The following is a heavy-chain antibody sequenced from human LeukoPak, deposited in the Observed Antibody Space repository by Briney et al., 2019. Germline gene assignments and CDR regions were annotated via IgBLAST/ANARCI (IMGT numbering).Heavy chain of an antibody. CDR2: IGTAGDT. J-gene: IGHJ4*02. CDR1: GFTFNNYD. D-gene: IGHD3-22*01. V-gene: IGHV3-13*01. CDR3: ARVKRYKYDSSGYFVGFFDS. Sequence: GGSLRLSCAASGFTFNNYDMHWVRQPPGKSLEWVSGIGTAGDTYYSDSVKGRFTISIDGAKNSLDLQMNTLRAGDTAVYHCARVKRYKYDSSGYFVGFFDSWGQGTLVSVSS.